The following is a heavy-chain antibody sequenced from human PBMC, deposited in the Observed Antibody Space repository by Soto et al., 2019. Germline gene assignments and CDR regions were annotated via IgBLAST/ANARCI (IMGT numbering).Heavy chain of an antibody. CDR2: IPQDGVDG. J-gene: IGHJ5*02. CDR1: GFTFSMYS. Sequence: LRLSCEVSGFTFSMYSMSWVRQSPGKGLEWVAKIPQDGVDGHYADSVKGRFTISRDNAKNSVYLQMDSLRVEDTAVYYCVRGGHGSGSYLGSSWGQGILVTVSS. V-gene: IGHV3-7*03. CDR3: VRGGHGSGSYLGSS. D-gene: IGHD3-10*01.